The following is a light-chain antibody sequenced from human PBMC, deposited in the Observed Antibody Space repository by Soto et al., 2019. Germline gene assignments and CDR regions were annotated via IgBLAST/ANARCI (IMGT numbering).Light chain of an antibody. V-gene: IGKV3D-15*01. CDR3: QQYNNWPLYT. J-gene: IGKJ2*01. Sequence: EVVMTQSPATLSVSQGEKATLSCRASQSVSSNLAWYQQNPGQAPRLLIFGASTRATGIPVRFSGSGSGIEFTLTISSLQSEDFAVYYCQQYNNWPLYTFGQGTKVDIK. CDR1: QSVSSN. CDR2: GAS.